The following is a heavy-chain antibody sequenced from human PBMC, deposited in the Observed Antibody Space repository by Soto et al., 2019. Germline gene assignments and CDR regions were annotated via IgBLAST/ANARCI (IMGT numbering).Heavy chain of an antibody. V-gene: IGHV3-23*01. CDR2: ISGSGGRA. CDR3: AKWGSNGDYVDYYYYYGMDV. J-gene: IGHJ6*02. CDR1: GFTFSNYA. Sequence: EVQLLESGGGLVQPGGSLRLSCAVSGFTFSNYAMSWVRQAPGKGLEWVSAISGSGGRAYYADSVKGRFTISRDNSKNTLYLQMNSLRAEDTAVYYCAKWGSNGDYVDYYYYYGMDVWGQGTTVTVSS. D-gene: IGHD4-17*01.